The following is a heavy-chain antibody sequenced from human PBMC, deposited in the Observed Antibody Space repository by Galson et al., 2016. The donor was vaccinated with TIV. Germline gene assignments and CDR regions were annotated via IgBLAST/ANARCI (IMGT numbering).Heavy chain of an antibody. Sequence: SLRLSCAGSGFIFSTYWMHWVRQVPGKGLLWVSHINRDGSNTSYADSVKGRFTISRDNAKNMVYLQMNSLSGEDTAVDYCARMNYECWSGSNPGWWFDPWGQGTQVTVSS. CDR3: ARMNYECWSGSNPGWWFDP. V-gene: IGHV3-74*01. D-gene: IGHD3-3*01. CDR2: INRDGSNT. CDR1: GFIFSTYW. J-gene: IGHJ5*02.